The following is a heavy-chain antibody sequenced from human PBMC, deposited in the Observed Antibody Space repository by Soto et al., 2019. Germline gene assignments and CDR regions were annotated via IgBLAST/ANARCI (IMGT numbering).Heavy chain of an antibody. D-gene: IGHD3-9*01. CDR1: GGSISSSSYY. V-gene: IGHV4-39*01. CDR3: AGPYYDILTGPRGTAFDY. CDR2: IYYSGST. J-gene: IGHJ4*02. Sequence: SETLSLTCTVSGGSISSSSYYWGWIRRPPGKGLEWIGSIYYSGSTYYNPSLKSRVTISVDTSKNQFSLKLSSVTAADTAVYYCAGPYYDILTGPRGTAFDYWGQGTLVTVSS.